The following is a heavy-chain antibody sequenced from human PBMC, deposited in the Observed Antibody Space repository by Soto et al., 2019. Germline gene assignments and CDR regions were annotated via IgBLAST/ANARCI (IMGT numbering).Heavy chain of an antibody. J-gene: IGHJ4*02. D-gene: IGHD2-2*01. CDR1: GFTFDSYG. Sequence: EVQLLESGGGLVQPGGSLRLSCAASGFTFDSYGMSWVRQAPGKGLEWVSGISYSGGNVYYADSVKGRFTISRDNSKNTLFLQMNNLRAEDTAVYYCATFVFCTTTTCYGREGAYWGQGTLVTVSS. V-gene: IGHV3-23*01. CDR3: ATFVFCTTTTCYGREGAY. CDR2: ISYSGGNV.